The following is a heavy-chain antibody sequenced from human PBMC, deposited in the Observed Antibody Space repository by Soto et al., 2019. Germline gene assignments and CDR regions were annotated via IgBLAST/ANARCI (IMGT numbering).Heavy chain of an antibody. Sequence: SETLSLTCAVYGGSFSVYYWSWIRQPPGKGLEWIGEINHSGSTNYNPSLKSRVTISVDTSKNQFSLKLSSVTAADTAVYYCARVPLYYYGSGSYYRAYYYYGMDVWGQGTTVTVSS. CDR3: ARVPLYYYGSGSYYRAYYYYGMDV. D-gene: IGHD3-10*01. J-gene: IGHJ6*02. CDR1: GGSFSVYY. V-gene: IGHV4-34*01. CDR2: INHSGST.